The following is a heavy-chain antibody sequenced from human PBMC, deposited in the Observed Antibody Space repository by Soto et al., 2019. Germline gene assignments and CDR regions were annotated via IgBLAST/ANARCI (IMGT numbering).Heavy chain of an antibody. V-gene: IGHV3-33*01. CDR2: IWYDGSNK. CDR1: GFTFSSYG. D-gene: IGHD3-9*01. J-gene: IGHJ4*02. Sequence: PGGSLRLSCAASGFTFSSYGMHWVRQAPGKGLEWVAVIWYDGSNKYYADSVKGRFTISRDNSKNTLYLQMNSLRAEDTAVYYCARLFTYYDILTGYYNDYWGQGTLVTVSS. CDR3: ARLFTYYDILTGYYNDY.